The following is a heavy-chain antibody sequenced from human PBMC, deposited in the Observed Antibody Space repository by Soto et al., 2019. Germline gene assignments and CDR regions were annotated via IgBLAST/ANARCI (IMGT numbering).Heavy chain of an antibody. CDR3: ASVGVYSGYANGAFDI. J-gene: IGHJ3*02. Sequence: ASVKVSCKASGYTFTSYYMHWVRQAPGQGLEWMGIINPSGGSTSYAQKFQGRVTMTRDTSTSTVYMELSSLRSEDTAVYYCASVGVYSGYANGAFDIWGQGTMVTVSS. CDR1: GYTFTSYY. V-gene: IGHV1-46*03. CDR2: INPSGGST. D-gene: IGHD5-12*01.